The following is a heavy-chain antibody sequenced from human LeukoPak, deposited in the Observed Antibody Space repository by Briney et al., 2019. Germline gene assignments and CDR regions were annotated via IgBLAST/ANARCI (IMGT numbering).Heavy chain of an antibody. J-gene: IGHJ4*02. CDR3: AKDRGYSYGISEY. V-gene: IGHV3-30*02. CDR2: IRYDGSNK. Sequence: PGGSLRLSCAASGFTFSSYGMHWVRQAPGKGLEWVAFIRYDGSNKYCADSVKGRFTISRDNSKNTLYLQMNSLRAEDTAVYYCAKDRGYSYGISEYWGQGTLVTVSS. CDR1: GFTFSSYG. D-gene: IGHD5-18*01.